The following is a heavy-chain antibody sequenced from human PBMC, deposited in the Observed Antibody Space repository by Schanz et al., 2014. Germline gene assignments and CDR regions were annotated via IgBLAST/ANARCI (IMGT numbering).Heavy chain of an antibody. CDR1: GITFSDYA. D-gene: IGHD3-3*01. CDR2: IASGGSHT. J-gene: IGHJ6*02. Sequence: EAQLLESGGNLVQPGGSLRVSCVGSGITFSDYAMSWVRQAPGKGLEWVSTIASGGSHTFYADSVTGRFTISGDNSKNTLFLQMNSLRVEDMAIYYCAKIWKAHHLTGRPGWSDGMDVWGQGTTV. CDR3: AKIWKAHHLTGRPGWSDGMDV. V-gene: IGHV3-23*01.